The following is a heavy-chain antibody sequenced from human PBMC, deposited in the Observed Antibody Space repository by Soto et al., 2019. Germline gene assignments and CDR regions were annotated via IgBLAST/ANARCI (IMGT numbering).Heavy chain of an antibody. Sequence: SVKVSCKASGGTFSSYAISWVRQAPGQGLEWMGGIIPIFGTANYAQKFQGRVTITADESTSTAYMELSSLRSEDTAVYYCARGVVTAILGYYFDYWGQGTLVTVSS. V-gene: IGHV1-69*13. CDR3: ARGVVTAILGYYFDY. J-gene: IGHJ4*02. D-gene: IGHD2-21*02. CDR2: IIPIFGTA. CDR1: GGTFSSYA.